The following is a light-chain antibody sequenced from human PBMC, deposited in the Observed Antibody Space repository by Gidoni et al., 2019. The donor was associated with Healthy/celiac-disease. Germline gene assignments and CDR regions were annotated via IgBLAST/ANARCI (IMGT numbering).Light chain of an antibody. Sequence: IVLTQSPGTLSWSPGERATLSCRASQSVSSSYLAWYQQKPGQAPRLLIYGASSRATGIPDRFSGSGSGTGFTLTISRLVPEDFAVYCCQQYGSSPRVTFGPGTRVDIK. CDR2: GAS. V-gene: IGKV3-20*01. J-gene: IGKJ3*01. CDR1: QSVSSSY. CDR3: QQYGSSPRVT.